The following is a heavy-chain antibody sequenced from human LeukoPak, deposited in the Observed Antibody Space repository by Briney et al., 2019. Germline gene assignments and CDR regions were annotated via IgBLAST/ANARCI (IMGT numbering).Heavy chain of an antibody. CDR2: ITRQSTYI. J-gene: IGHJ6*02. CDR3: ARGWYYGMDV. V-gene: IGHV3-21*01. Sequence: GGSLRLSCAARGFTFSSSSLNWVRQAPGKGLEWVSSITRQSTYIYYADSMKGRFTISRDSAKNSLYLQMNSLRADDTAVYYCARGWYYGMDVWGQGTTITVSS. CDR1: GFTFSSSS. D-gene: IGHD5-24*01.